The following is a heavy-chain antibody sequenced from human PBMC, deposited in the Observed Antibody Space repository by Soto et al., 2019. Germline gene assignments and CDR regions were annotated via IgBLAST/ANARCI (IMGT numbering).Heavy chain of an antibody. CDR2: ISSSSSYI. J-gene: IGHJ3*02. D-gene: IGHD6-19*01. Sequence: GGSLRLSCAASGFTFSSYSMNWVRQAPGKGLEWVSSISSSSSYIYYADSVKGRFTISRDNAKNSLYLQMNSLRAEDTAVYYCARDRTDSSGWKDAFDIWGQGTMVTVSS. CDR3: ARDRTDSSGWKDAFDI. V-gene: IGHV3-21*01. CDR1: GFTFSSYS.